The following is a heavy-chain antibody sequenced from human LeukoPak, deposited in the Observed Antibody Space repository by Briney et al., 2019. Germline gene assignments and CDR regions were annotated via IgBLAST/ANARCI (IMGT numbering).Heavy chain of an antibody. V-gene: IGHV1-46*01. Sequence: ASVKVSCKASGYTLTSYYMHWVRQAPGQGLEWMGIINPNAGTTSYAQKFQGRVTVTRDTSTSTVYMELSSLRSEDTAVYYCARDLSGGKLRYFDWLPPDYWGQGTLVTVSS. CDR3: ARDLSGGKLRYFDWLPPDY. CDR2: INPNAGTT. J-gene: IGHJ4*02. D-gene: IGHD3-9*01. CDR1: GYTLTSYY.